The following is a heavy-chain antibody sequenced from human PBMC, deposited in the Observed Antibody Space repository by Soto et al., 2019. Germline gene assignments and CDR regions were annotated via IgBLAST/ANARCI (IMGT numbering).Heavy chain of an antibody. Sequence: GGSLRLSCAASGFTFSSYSMNWVRQAPGKVLEWVSYISSSSSTIYYADYVKGRFTISRDNAKNSLYLQMNSLRAEDTAVYYCARHPERIAQIGWFDPWGQGTLVTVSS. J-gene: IGHJ5*02. CDR3: ARHPERIAQIGWFDP. V-gene: IGHV3-48*01. CDR1: GFTFSSYS. CDR2: ISSSSSTI. D-gene: IGHD6-13*01.